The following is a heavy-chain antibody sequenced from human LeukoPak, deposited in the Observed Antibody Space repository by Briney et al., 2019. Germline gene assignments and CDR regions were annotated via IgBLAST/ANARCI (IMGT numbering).Heavy chain of an antibody. CDR1: GFTFGDYA. J-gene: IGHJ4*02. D-gene: IGHD2-15*01. V-gene: IGHV3-23*01. CDR2: TSSSDPGT. Sequence: GGSLRLSCTASGFTFGDYAMSWFRQAPGKGLEWVAATSSSDPGTYHADSVRGRFTISRDNSKNTLYLQMNSLRAEDTAVYSCASGSGYCSGGSCSDYWGQGTLVTVSS. CDR3: ASGSGYCSGGSCSDY.